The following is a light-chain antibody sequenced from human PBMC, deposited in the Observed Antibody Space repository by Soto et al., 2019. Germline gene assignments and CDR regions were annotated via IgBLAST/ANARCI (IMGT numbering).Light chain of an antibody. CDR2: GAS. CDR1: QSVSSN. CDR3: LQQRSNWPPLT. J-gene: IGKJ4*01. V-gene: IGKV3-15*01. Sequence: EIVMTHSPATLSVSPCERATLSCSASQSVSSNLAWYQQKPGQAPRLLIYGASTRATGIPARFSGSGSGTEFTLTISSLQSEDFATYSCLQQRSNWPPLTFGGGTKVDIK.